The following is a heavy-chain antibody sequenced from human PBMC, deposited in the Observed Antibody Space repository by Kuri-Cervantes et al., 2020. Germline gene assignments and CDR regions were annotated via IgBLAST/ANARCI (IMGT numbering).Heavy chain of an antibody. Sequence: LRLSCTVSGGSISSGGYYWSWIRQHPGKGLEWIGYIYYSGSTYYNPSLKSRVTISVDTSKNQFSLKLSSVTAADTAVYYCARSSGVIQYYGTDVWGQGTTVTVSS. CDR2: IYYSGST. D-gene: IGHD3-10*01. V-gene: IGHV4-31*03. CDR3: ARSSGVIQYYGTDV. CDR1: GGSISSGGYY. J-gene: IGHJ6*02.